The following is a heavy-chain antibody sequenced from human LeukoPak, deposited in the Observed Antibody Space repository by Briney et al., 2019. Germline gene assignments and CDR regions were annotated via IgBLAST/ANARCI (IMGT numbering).Heavy chain of an antibody. D-gene: IGHD6-13*01. V-gene: IGHV4-59*01. J-gene: IGHJ4*02. CDR2: IYYSGST. Sequence: SETLSLTCTVSGGSISSYYWSWIRQPPGKGLEWIGYIYYSGSTNYNPSLKSRVTISVDTSKNQFSLKLSSVTAADTAVYYCARVASSSWYAIDYWGQGTLVTVSS. CDR1: GGSISSYY. CDR3: ARVASSSWYAIDY.